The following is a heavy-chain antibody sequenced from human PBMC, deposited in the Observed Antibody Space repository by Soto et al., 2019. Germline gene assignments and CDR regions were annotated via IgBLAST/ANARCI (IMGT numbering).Heavy chain of an antibody. J-gene: IGHJ5*02. Sequence: PGGSLRLSCAASGFTFSSYAMHWVRQAPGKGLEWVAVISYDGSNKYYADSVKGRFTISRDNSKNTLYLQMNSLRAEDTAVYYCARDSVNWNYVHGFFGPWGQGTLVTVSS. CDR2: ISYDGSNK. CDR3: ARDSVNWNYVHGFFGP. CDR1: GFTFSSYA. V-gene: IGHV3-30-3*01. D-gene: IGHD1-7*01.